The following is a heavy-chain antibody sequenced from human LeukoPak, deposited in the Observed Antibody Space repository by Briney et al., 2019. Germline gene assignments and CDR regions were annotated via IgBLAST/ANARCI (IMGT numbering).Heavy chain of an antibody. D-gene: IGHD3-10*01. J-gene: IGHJ4*02. Sequence: KPGGSLRLSCAASGFTFSSYSMNWVRQAPGKGLEWVSSISSSSSYIYYAGSVKGRFTISRDNAKNSLYLQMNSLRAEDTAVYYCARDLHYYGSGSYLFPLGYWGQGTLVTVSS. CDR2: ISSSSSYI. CDR3: ARDLHYYGSGSYLFPLGY. CDR1: GFTFSSYS. V-gene: IGHV3-21*01.